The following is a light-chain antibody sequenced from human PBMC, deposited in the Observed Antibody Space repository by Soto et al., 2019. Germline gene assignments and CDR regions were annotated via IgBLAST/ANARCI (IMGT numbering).Light chain of an antibody. CDR1: SSDCGTYNL. CDR2: EGS. J-gene: IGLJ1*01. CDR3: CSFAGSSFSLYV. Sequence: QSVLTQPASVSGSPGQSITISYTGTSSDCGTYNLVSWYQQHPGKAPKVMIYEGSKRPSGVSDRFSGSKSGNTASLTISGLQAEDEADYYCCSFAGSSFSLYVFGTGTKVTVL. V-gene: IGLV2-23*01.